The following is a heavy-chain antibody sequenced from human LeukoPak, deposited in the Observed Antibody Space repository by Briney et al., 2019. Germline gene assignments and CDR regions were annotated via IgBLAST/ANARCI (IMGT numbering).Heavy chain of an antibody. CDR1: GFIFSSYW. CDR3: AKAPPPYCSGGSCFDAFDI. CDR2: INTDGSST. Sequence: SGGSLRLSCAASGFIFSSYWMHWVRHAPGKGLAWVSRINTDGSSTSYADSVKGRFTISRDNAKNTLYLQMNSLRAEDTAVYYCAKAPPPYCSGGSCFDAFDIWGQGTMVTVSS. V-gene: IGHV3-74*01. J-gene: IGHJ3*02. D-gene: IGHD2-15*01.